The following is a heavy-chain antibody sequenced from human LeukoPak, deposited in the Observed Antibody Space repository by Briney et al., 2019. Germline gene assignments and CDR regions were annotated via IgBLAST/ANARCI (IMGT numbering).Heavy chain of an antibody. J-gene: IGHJ4*02. D-gene: IGHD2-2*02. CDR1: GGPFSGYY. V-gene: IGHV4-34*01. CDR2: INHSGST. Sequence: PSETLSLTCAVYGGPFSGYYWSWIRQPPGKGLEWIGEINHSGSTNYNPSLKSRVTISVDTSKNQFSLKLSSVTAADTAVYYCARGIVVVPAAIFRYFDYWGQGTLVTVSS. CDR3: ARGIVVVPAAIFRYFDY.